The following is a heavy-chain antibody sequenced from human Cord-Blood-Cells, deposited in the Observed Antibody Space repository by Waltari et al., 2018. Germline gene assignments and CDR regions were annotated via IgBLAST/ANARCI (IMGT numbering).Heavy chain of an antibody. Sequence: QVQLQQWGAGLLKPSETLSLTCAVYGGSFSGYYWSWIRPPPGKGLEWIGEINHSGSTNYNPSLKSRVTISVDTSKNQFSLKLSSVTAADTAVYYCARGIKKTLGSGDFGYWGQGTLVTVSS. D-gene: IGHD3-3*01. CDR2: INHSGST. CDR1: GGSFSGYY. CDR3: ARGIKKTLGSGDFGY. J-gene: IGHJ4*02. V-gene: IGHV4-34*01.